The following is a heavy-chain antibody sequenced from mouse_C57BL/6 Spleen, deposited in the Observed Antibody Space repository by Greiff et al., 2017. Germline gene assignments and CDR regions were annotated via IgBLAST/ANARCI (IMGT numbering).Heavy chain of an antibody. J-gene: IGHJ3*01. V-gene: IGHV1-15*01. D-gene: IGHD2-5*01. CDR2: IDPETGGT. Sequence: QVQLKQSGAELVRPGASVTLSCKASGYTFTDYELHWVKQTPVHGLEWIGAIDPETGGTAYNQKFKGKAILTADKSSSTAYMELRSLTSEDSAVYYCKRGDTYYSNYPFAYWGQGTLVTVSA. CDR3: KRGDTYYSNYPFAY. CDR1: GYTFTDYE.